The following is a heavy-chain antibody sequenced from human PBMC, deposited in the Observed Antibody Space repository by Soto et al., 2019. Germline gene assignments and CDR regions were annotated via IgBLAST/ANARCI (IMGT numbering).Heavy chain of an antibody. CDR1: GFTFSSYS. J-gene: IGHJ4*02. D-gene: IGHD2-15*01. CDR2: ISSSSSTI. Sequence: GGSLSLSCAASGFTFSSYSMNWVRQAPGKGLVWVSYISSSSSTIYYADPVKGRFTNSRDNAKNSLYLQMNSLRAEDTAVYYCARDMVYCSGGSCYSVLPDYWGQGTLVTVSS. V-gene: IGHV3-48*01. CDR3: ARDMVYCSGGSCYSVLPDY.